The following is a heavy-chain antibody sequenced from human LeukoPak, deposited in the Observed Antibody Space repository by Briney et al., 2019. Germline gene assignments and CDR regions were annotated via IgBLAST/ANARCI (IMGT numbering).Heavy chain of an antibody. CDR3: AKDAQRGFDYSNSLDK. CDR1: GFTFSHYG. J-gene: IGHJ4*02. D-gene: IGHD4-11*01. Sequence: GGSLRLSCATSGFTFSHYGMHWVRQAPGKGLEWVAVIWSDGTDRYYGDPVKGRFTISRDNFQRTVYLQMDNLRAEDTAVYYCAKDAQRGFDYSNSLDKWGQGTLVTVSS. CDR2: IWSDGTDR. V-gene: IGHV3-33*06.